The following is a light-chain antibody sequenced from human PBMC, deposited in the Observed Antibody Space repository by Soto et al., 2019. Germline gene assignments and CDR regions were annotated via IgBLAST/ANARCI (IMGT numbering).Light chain of an antibody. V-gene: IGLV2-14*03. J-gene: IGLJ1*01. Sequence: QSVLAQPVSVSGSPGQSITISCSGTSSDVGGYNAVSWYQHHPGKAPKLMIYDGSNRPSGVSNRLSGSKSGNTASLTISGLQAEDEADYYCSSYTTSSTYVFGTGTRSPS. CDR1: SSDVGGYNA. CDR2: DGS. CDR3: SSYTTSSTYV.